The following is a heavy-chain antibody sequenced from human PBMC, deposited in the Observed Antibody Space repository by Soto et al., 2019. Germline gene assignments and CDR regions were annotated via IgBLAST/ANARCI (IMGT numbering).Heavy chain of an antibody. Sequence: QVQLKQWGAGLLKPSETLSLTCAVYGGSSSGHYCGWIRQPPGKGLEWIGEINHSGSINYNPSLKSRVTISGDTSKNQFSLRLNSVTAADTAVYFCARGGTLKDFWSADSWGQGTPVTVSS. CDR1: GGSSSGHY. CDR3: ARGGTLKDFWSADS. D-gene: IGHD3-3*01. J-gene: IGHJ4*02. CDR2: INHSGSI. V-gene: IGHV4-34*02.